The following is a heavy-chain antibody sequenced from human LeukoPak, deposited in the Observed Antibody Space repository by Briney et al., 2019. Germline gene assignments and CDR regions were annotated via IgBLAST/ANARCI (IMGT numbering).Heavy chain of an antibody. CDR2: IFNSGIT. Sequence: SETLSLTCTVSGGSISSDYWSWIRQPPGKGLEWIGYIFNSGITNYNPSLKSRVTISVDTSKNQISLKLTSATAADTAVYYCARVGADGYNFDYWGQGTLVTVSS. CDR3: ARVGADGYNFDY. V-gene: IGHV4-59*01. D-gene: IGHD5-24*01. J-gene: IGHJ4*02. CDR1: GGSISSDY.